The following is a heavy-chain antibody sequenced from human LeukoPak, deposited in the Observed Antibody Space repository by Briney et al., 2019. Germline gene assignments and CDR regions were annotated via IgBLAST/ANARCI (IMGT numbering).Heavy chain of an antibody. CDR2: INPNSGGT. CDR3: ARAEWLAEYYYYMDV. V-gene: IGHV1-2*02. J-gene: IGHJ6*03. D-gene: IGHD3-3*01. Sequence: ASVKVSCKASGYTFTGYYMHWVRQAPGQGLEWMGWINPNSGGTNYAQKFQGRVTMTRDTSISTAYMELSRLRSDDTAVYYCARAEWLAEYYYYMDVWGKGTTVTVSS. CDR1: GYTFTGYY.